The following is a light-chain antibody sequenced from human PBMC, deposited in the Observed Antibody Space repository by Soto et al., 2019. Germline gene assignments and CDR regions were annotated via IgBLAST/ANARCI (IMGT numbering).Light chain of an antibody. CDR3: QHTSAAPFT. J-gene: IGKJ3*01. Sequence: DIQMAQSPSSLSASVGDTITITCRASRNINTYLNWYQQKPGKAPKLLIFGASSLQSGVPSRFSGSGSRTDFTLTINSLQPEDFATYCCQHTSAAPFTVGPGTKVDIK. V-gene: IGKV1-39*01. CDR1: RNINTY. CDR2: GAS.